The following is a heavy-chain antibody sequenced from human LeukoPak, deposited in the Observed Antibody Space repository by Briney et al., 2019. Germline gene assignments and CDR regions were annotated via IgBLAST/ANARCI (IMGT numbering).Heavy chain of an antibody. CDR2: ISDSGGDT. V-gene: IGHV3-23*01. J-gene: IGHJ4*02. Sequence: GGSLSLSCAVTGFTFDNYAMSWVRQAQGKGMEWVSAISDSGGDTYYADSVKGRFTISRDNFKNTLYLQMNSLRAEDTATYYCAKRIQYSSSSAYFDYWGQGTLVTVSS. CDR3: AKRIQYSSSSAYFDY. D-gene: IGHD6-6*01. CDR1: GFTFDNYA.